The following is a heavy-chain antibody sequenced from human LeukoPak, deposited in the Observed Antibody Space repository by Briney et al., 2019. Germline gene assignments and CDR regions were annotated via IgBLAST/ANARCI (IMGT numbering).Heavy chain of an antibody. Sequence: GGSLRLSCAASGFIFSSYTMNWVRRAPGEGLQWVSSITSSSNYIYYADSVRGRFTISRDNAKNSLFLQMNSLRAEDTAVYYCARDGYSSSSFDYWGQGILSTVAS. CDR2: ITSSSNYI. CDR3: ARDGYSSSSFDY. V-gene: IGHV3-21*01. CDR1: GFIFSSYT. D-gene: IGHD3-22*01. J-gene: IGHJ4*02.